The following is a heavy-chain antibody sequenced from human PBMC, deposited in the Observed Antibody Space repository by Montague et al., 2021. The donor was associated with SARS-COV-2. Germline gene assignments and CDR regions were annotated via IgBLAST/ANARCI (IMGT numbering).Heavy chain of an antibody. Sequence: SETLSLTCSVSGGSMSSYHWVWIRQPPGKGLEWIGYVSYRGSINYNLSLKSRVTISLDTSKSRFSLRVTSVTAADTAVYYCARDVRYYYDQWGQGILVTVSS. V-gene: IGHV4-59*01. J-gene: IGHJ4*02. D-gene: IGHD3-10*01. CDR1: GGSMSSYH. CDR2: VSYRGSI. CDR3: ARDVRYYYDQ.